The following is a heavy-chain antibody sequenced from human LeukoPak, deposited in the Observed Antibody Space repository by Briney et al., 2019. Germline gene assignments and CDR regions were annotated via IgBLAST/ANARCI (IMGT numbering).Heavy chain of an antibody. CDR2: IKPDGSSM. V-gene: IGHV3-74*01. CDR1: GFTFSSYW. CDR3: ATLYGGSTDY. J-gene: IGHJ4*02. Sequence: GGSLRLSCAASGFTFSSYWMNWVRQAPGKGLVWVSRIKPDGSSMSYADSVQGRFTISRDNAKNTLYLQMNSLRAEDTAVYYCATLYGGSTDYWGQGTLVTVSS. D-gene: IGHD5-12*01.